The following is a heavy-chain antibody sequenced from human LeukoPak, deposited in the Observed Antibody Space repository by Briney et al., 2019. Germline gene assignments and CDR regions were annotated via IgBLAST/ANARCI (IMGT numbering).Heavy chain of an antibody. J-gene: IGHJ3*02. CDR2: ITSKTDGGTT. CDR3: TRRYNYDSSGYYYVRDAFDI. V-gene: IGHV3-15*01. CDR1: GFTFGNAW. D-gene: IGHD3-22*01. Sequence: GSLRLSCTISGFTFGNAWMSWVRQAPGEGLEWVGRITSKTDGGTTDYAAPVKGRFSISRDDSTDTLYLQMNSLKTEDTAVYYCTRRYNYDSSGYYYVRDAFDIWGQGTMVTVSS.